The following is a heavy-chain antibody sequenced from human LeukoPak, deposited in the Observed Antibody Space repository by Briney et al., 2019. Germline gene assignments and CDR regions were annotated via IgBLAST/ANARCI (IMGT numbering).Heavy chain of an antibody. J-gene: IGHJ6*03. CDR1: GFTFDDYA. CDR2: ISGDGGST. Sequence: GGSLRLSCAASGFTFDDYAMHWVRQAPGKGLEWVSLISGDGGSTYYADSVKGRFTISRDNSKNSLYLQMNSLRTEDTALSYCAKDXXXDYVWGIPYYYYYYMDVWGKGTTVTVSS. CDR3: AKDXXXDYVWGIPYYYYYYMDV. D-gene: IGHD3-16*01. V-gene: IGHV3-43*02.